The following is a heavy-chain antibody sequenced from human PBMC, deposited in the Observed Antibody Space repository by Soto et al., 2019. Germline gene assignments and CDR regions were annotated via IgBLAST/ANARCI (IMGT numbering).Heavy chain of an antibody. V-gene: IGHV3-21*04. J-gene: IGHJ4*02. D-gene: IGHD2-2*01. Sequence: PGGSLRLSCAASGFTFSSYSMNWVRQAPGKGLEWVSSISSGSSCTYYADSVKGRFTISRDNSKNTLYLQVNSLRAEDTAAYYCAKRSLTPAAMKSPFDYWGQGTLVTVSS. CDR3: AKRSLTPAAMKSPFDY. CDR2: ISSGSSCT. CDR1: GFTFSSYS.